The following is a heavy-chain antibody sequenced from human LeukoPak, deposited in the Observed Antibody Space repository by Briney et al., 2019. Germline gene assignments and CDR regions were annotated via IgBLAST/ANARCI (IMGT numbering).Heavy chain of an antibody. CDR1: GGTFSSYA. Sequence: SCKASGGTFSSYAMHWVRQAPGKGLEWVAVISYDGGNKYYADSVKGRFTISRDNSKNTLYLQMNSLRAEDTAVYYCARDKHGMDVWGQGTTVTVSS. J-gene: IGHJ6*02. V-gene: IGHV3-30-3*01. CDR2: ISYDGGNK. CDR3: ARDKHGMDV.